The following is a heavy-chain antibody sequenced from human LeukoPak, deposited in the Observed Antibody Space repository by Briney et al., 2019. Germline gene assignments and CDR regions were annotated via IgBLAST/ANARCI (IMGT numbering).Heavy chain of an antibody. V-gene: IGHV5-51*01. Sequence: GESLKISCKGSGDRFPTSWIAWVRQMPGKGLEWMGIIYPGDSDTRYSPSFQGQVTISVDKSINTAYLQWSSLKASDTAMYYCARHLPYSSSWYLDYWGQGTLVTVSS. CDR3: ARHLPYSSSWYLDY. D-gene: IGHD6-13*01. CDR1: GDRFPTSW. J-gene: IGHJ4*02. CDR2: IYPGDSDT.